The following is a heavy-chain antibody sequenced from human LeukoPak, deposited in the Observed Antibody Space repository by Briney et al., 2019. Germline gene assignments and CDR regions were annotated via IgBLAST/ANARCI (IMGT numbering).Heavy chain of an antibody. CDR2: IYYSRTT. Sequence: SETLSLTCTVSGGFISSYYWSWIRQPPGKGLEWIGYIYYSRTTEYNPSLKSRVTISADTSKNQFSLKLNSVTAADAAVYYCVRRQWELQYFDLWGRGTLVAVSS. CDR1: GGFISSYY. CDR3: VRRQWELQYFDL. J-gene: IGHJ2*01. D-gene: IGHD1-26*01. V-gene: IGHV4-59*01.